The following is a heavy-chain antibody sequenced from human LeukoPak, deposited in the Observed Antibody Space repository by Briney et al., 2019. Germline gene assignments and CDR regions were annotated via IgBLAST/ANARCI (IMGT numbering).Heavy chain of an antibody. J-gene: IGHJ4*02. CDR3: ARGTMIRGVPDAEFDY. CDR2: IFYSGST. V-gene: IGHV4-31*03. CDR1: GVSISSGDYC. D-gene: IGHD3-10*01. Sequence: SQTLSLTCTVSGVSISSGDYCWSWIRQHPGRGLECIGFIFYSGSTSYNPSLKSRLSISVDTSKNQFSLRLSSVTAADTAVYYCARGTMIRGVPDAEFDYWGQGTLVTVSS.